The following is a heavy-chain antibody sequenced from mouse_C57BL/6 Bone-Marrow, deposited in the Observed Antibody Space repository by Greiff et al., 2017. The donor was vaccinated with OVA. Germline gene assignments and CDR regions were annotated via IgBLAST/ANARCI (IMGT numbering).Heavy chain of an antibody. Sequence: QVQLQQSGPELVKPGASVKISCKASGYAFSSSWMNWVKQRPGKGLEWIGRIYPGDGDTNYNGKFKGKATLTADKSSSTAYMQLSSLTSEDSAVYFCARGGITTVVHFDYWGQGTTLTVSS. CDR2: IYPGDGDT. CDR1: GYAFSSSW. D-gene: IGHD1-1*01. J-gene: IGHJ2*01. V-gene: IGHV1-82*01. CDR3: ARGGITTVVHFDY.